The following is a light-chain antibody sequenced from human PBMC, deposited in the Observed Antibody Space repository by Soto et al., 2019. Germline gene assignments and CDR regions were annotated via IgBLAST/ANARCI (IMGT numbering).Light chain of an antibody. V-gene: IGLV4-69*01. J-gene: IGLJ2*01. CDR1: SRHNTNA. CDR3: QAWATGIHI. Sequence: QSVLTQSPSASASLGASVKLTCTLSSRHNTNAIAWHHQQPKKGPRFLMKVNSDGSHFKGDGIPDRFSGSSSGAERYLTISSLQSEDEADYYCQAWATGIHIFGGGTQLTVL. CDR2: VNSDGSH.